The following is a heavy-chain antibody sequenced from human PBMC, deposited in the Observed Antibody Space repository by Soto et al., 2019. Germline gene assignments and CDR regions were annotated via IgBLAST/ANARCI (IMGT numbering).Heavy chain of an antibody. Sequence: GGSLRLSCAASGFTFSSYGMHWVRQAPGKGLEWVAVISYDGSNKYYADSVKGRFTISRDNSKNTLYLQMNSLRAEDTAVYYCAKAPVGAVAGSFSSVPHYYYYYGMDVWGQGTTVTVSS. CDR3: AKAPVGAVAGSFSSVPHYYYYYGMDV. D-gene: IGHD6-19*01. J-gene: IGHJ6*02. CDR1: GFTFSSYG. CDR2: ISYDGSNK. V-gene: IGHV3-30*18.